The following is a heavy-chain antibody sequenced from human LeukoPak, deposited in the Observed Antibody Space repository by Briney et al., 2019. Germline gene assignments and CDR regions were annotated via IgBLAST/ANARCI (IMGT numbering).Heavy chain of an antibody. CDR1: GYTFTSYG. CDR2: ISAYNGNT. J-gene: IGHJ4*02. Sequence: GASVKVSCKASGYTFTSYGISWVRQAPGQGLEWVGLISAYNGNTNYAQKLQGRVTMTTDTSTSTAYMELRSLRSDDTAVYYCASDHCSGGSCYSDYWGQGTLVTVSS. V-gene: IGHV1-18*01. D-gene: IGHD2-15*01. CDR3: ASDHCSGGSCYSDY.